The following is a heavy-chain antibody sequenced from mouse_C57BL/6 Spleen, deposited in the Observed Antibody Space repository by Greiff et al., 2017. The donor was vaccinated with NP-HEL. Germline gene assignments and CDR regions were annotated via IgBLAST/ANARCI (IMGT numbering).Heavy chain of an antibody. V-gene: IGHV5-4*01. CDR2: ISDGGSYT. CDR1: GFTFSSYA. Sequence: EVKVEESGGGLVKPGGSLKLSCAASGFTFSSYAMSWVRQTPEKRLEWVATISDGGSYTYYPDNVKGRFTISRDNAKNNLYLQMSHLKSEDTAMYYCARELGLYYYAMDYWGQGTSVTVSS. J-gene: IGHJ4*01. D-gene: IGHD4-1*01. CDR3: ARELGLYYYAMDY.